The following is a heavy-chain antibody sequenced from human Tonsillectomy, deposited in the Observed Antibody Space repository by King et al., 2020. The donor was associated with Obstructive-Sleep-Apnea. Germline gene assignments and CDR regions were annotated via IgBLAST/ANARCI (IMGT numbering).Heavy chain of an antibody. V-gene: IGHV3-30*18. CDR3: AKDLDYSSPVGTNQYPNWFDP. D-gene: IGHD4-11*01. J-gene: IGHJ5*02. CDR1: GFTFSSYG. CDR2: ISYDGSNK. Sequence: VQLVESGGGVVQPGRSLRLSCAASGFTFSSYGMHWVRQAPGKGLEWVAVISYDGSNKYYADSVKGRFTISRDNSKNTLYLQMNSLRAEDTAVYYCAKDLDYSSPVGTNQYPNWFDPWGQGTLVTVSS.